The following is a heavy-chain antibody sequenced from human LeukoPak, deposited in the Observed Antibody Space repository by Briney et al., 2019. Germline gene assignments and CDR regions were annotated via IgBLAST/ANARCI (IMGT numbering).Heavy chain of an antibody. CDR1: GDSISSYY. J-gene: IGHJ4*02. D-gene: IGHD3-22*01. V-gene: IGHV4-4*07. CDR3: ARAVYDRSGYYYFDY. CDR2: IYTSGST. Sequence: PSETLSLTCTVSGDSISSYYWSWIRQPAGKGLEWIGRIYTSGSTSYNPSLKSRVTMSVGTSKSQFSLKLTSLTAADTAVYYCARAVYDRSGYYYFDYWGQGTLVTVSS.